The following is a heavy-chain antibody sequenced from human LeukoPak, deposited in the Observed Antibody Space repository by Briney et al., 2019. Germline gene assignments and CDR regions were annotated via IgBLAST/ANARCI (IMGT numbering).Heavy chain of an antibody. CDR2: IYHSGST. J-gene: IGHJ6*04. CDR3: ARGPSSWSGVTGTTEDV. CDR1: GGSISSGGYY. D-gene: IGHD1-7*01. Sequence: SETLSLTCTVSGGSISSGGYYWSWIRQPPGKGLEWIGYIYHSGSTYYNPSLKSRVTISVDRSKNQFSLKLSSVTAADTAVYYCARGPSSWSGVTGTTEDVWGKGTTVTVSS. V-gene: IGHV4-30-2*01.